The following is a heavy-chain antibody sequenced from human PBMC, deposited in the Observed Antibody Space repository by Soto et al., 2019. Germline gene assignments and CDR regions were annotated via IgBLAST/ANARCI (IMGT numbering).Heavy chain of an antibody. CDR2: IYPGDSDT. J-gene: IGHJ1*01. V-gene: IGHV5-51*01. Sequence: PGESLKISCKGSGYSFTSYWIGWVRQMPGKGLEWMGIIYPGDSDTRYSPSFQGQVTISADKSISTAYLQWSSLKASDTAIYYCARHGEDTRSSYNYIQHWGQGTPVTVSS. CDR1: GYSFTSYW. CDR3: ARHGEDTRSSYNYIQH. D-gene: IGHD1-1*01.